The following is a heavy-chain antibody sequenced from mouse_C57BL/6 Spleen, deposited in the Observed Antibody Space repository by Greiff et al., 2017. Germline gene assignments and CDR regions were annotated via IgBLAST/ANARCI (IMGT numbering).Heavy chain of an antibody. CDR3: VRHSGTSYFDY. V-gene: IGHV10-1*01. J-gene: IGHJ2*01. CDR2: IRSKSNNYAT. D-gene: IGHD4-1*01. Sequence: EVMLVESGGGLVQPKGSLKLSCAASGFSFNTYAMNWVRQAPGKGLEWVARIRSKSNNYATYYADSVKDRFTISRDDSESMLYLQMNNLKTEDTAMYYCVRHSGTSYFDYWGQGTTLTVSS. CDR1: GFSFNTYA.